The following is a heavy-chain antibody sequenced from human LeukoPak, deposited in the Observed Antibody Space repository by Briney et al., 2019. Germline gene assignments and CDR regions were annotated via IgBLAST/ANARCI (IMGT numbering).Heavy chain of an antibody. Sequence: VASVKVSCKASGYTFTSYDINWVRQATGQGLEWMGWMNPNSGNTGYAQKFQGRVTMTRNTSISTAYMELSSLRSEDTAVYYCARDRVERWLQGDAFDIWGQGTMVTVSS. J-gene: IGHJ3*02. CDR3: ARDRVERWLQGDAFDI. CDR2: MNPNSGNT. V-gene: IGHV1-8*01. CDR1: GYTFTSYD. D-gene: IGHD5-24*01.